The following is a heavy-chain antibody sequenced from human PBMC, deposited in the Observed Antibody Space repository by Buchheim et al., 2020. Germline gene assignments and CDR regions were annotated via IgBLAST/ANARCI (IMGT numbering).Heavy chain of an antibody. J-gene: IGHJ4*02. Sequence: QVQLVESGGGVVQPGRSLRLSCAASGFPFSSYAMHWVRQAPGKGLEWVAVISYDGSNKYYADSVKGRFTISRDNSKNTLYLQMNSRGAEDTAVYYCARGRRGTLWFGESFDYWGQRTL. CDR2: ISYDGSNK. CDR3: ARGRRGTLWFGESFDY. V-gene: IGHV3-30*04. D-gene: IGHD3-10*01. CDR1: GFPFSSYA.